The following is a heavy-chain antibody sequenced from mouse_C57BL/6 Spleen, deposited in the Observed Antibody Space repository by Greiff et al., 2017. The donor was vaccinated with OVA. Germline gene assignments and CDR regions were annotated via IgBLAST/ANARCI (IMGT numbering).Heavy chain of an antibody. CDR2: IWSGGST. J-gene: IGHJ4*01. V-gene: IGHV2-2*01. D-gene: IGHD2-4*01. CDR1: GFSLTSYG. CDR3: ARKGLERDYYAMDY. Sequence: VQLQQSGPGLVQPSQSLSITCTVSGFSLTSYGVHWVRQSPGKGLEWLGVIWSGGSTDYNAAFISSLSISKDNSKSQVFVKMNSLQADYTAINYCARKGLERDYYAMDYWGQGTSVTVSS.